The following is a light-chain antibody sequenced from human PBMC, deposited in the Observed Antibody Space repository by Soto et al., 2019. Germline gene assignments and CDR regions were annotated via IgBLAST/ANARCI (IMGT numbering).Light chain of an antibody. CDR1: SSDVGGYNY. J-gene: IGLJ3*02. CDR2: DVS. Sequence: QSALTQPASVSGSPGQSITISCTGTSSDVGGYNYVSWYQQHPGKAPKLMIYDVSNRPSGISNRFSGSKSGHTASLTIFGLQAEDEADYYCTSYTSSSTVLFGGGTKLTVL. V-gene: IGLV2-14*01. CDR3: TSYTSSSTVL.